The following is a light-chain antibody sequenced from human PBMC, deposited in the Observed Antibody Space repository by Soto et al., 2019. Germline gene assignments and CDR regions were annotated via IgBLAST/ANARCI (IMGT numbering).Light chain of an antibody. CDR3: QQYNNWPPGT. CDR2: GAS. CDR1: QSVSSN. J-gene: IGKJ2*01. Sequence: EIVMTQSPATLSVSPGERATLSCRASQSVSSNLAWYQQKPGQAPRLLIYGASTRATGIPARFSGSGSGTEFTLTLSSLAFEDFAVYYCQQYNNWPPGTFGQGTKLEIK. V-gene: IGKV3-15*01.